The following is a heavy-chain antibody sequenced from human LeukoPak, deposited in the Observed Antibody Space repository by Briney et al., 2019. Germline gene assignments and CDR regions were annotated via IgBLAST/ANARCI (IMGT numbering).Heavy chain of an antibody. J-gene: IGHJ4*02. V-gene: IGHV3-74*01. CDR1: GFTFSSYW. Sequence: PGGSLRLSCAASGFTFSSYWMHWVRQAPGKGLVWVSRINSDGSSTSYADSVKGRFTISRDNAKNSLYLQMNSLRAEDTAVYYCARVTVAVEAYFDYWGQGTLVTVSS. CDR3: ARVTVAVEAYFDY. CDR2: INSDGSST. D-gene: IGHD6-19*01.